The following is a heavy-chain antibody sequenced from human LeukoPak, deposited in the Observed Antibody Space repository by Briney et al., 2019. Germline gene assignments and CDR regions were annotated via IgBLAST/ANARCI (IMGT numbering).Heavy chain of an antibody. Sequence: PGGSLRLSCAASGFTFSDYYMSWIRQAPGKGLEWVSYISSSSSYIYYADSVKGRFTISRDNAKNSLYLQMNSLRAEDTAVYYCARDLTTVVAFDIWGQGTMVTVSS. CDR2: ISSSSSYI. V-gene: IGHV3-11*06. CDR3: ARDLTTVVAFDI. D-gene: IGHD4-23*01. J-gene: IGHJ3*02. CDR1: GFTFSDYY.